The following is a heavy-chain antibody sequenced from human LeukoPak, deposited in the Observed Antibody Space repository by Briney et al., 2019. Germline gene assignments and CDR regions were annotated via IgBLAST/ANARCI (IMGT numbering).Heavy chain of an antibody. CDR2: TYYRSKWYN. CDR1: GDSVSSNSAA. J-gene: IGHJ4*02. D-gene: IGHD6-13*01. V-gene: IGHV6-1*01. Sequence: SQTLSLTCAISGDSVSSNSAAWNWIWQSPSRGLEWLGRTYYRSKWYNDYAVSVKSRITINPDTSKNQFSLQLNSVTPEDTAVYYCARGPIAAAGAFDYWGQGTLVTVSS. CDR3: ARGPIAAAGAFDY.